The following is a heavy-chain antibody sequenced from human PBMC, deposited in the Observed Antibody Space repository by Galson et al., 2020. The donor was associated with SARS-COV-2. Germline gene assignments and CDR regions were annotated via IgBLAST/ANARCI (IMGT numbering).Heavy chain of an antibody. D-gene: IGHD1-26*01. CDR2: ISYDGTYK. V-gene: IGHV3-30*18. CDR3: AKSYSGSYASAFHI. CDR1: GFTFTNYG. J-gene: IGHJ3*02. Sequence: GESLKISCAASGFTFTNYGMHWVRQAPGKGLEWVAFISYDGTYKNYADSVKGRFTFSRDNSKNTLYLQMNSLRVDDTAVYFCAKSYSGSYASAFHIWGQGTLVTVSS.